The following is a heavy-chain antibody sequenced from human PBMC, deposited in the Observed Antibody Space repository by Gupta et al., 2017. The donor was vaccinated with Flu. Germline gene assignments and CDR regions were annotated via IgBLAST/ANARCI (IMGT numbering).Heavy chain of an antibody. V-gene: IGHV2-5*01. Sequence: IRQPAGKALEWLAITYWNGDKRLSPSLKSRLTITKDTSKIQVVLTMTNMDPVDTATYYCGRRSGCYDYSGMDVWGQGTTVTVSS. CDR3: GRRSGCYDYSGMDV. J-gene: IGHJ6*02. D-gene: IGHD1-26*01. CDR2: TYWNGDK.